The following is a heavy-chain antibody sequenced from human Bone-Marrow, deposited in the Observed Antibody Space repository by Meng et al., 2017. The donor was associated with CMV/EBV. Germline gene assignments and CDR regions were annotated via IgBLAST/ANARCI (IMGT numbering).Heavy chain of an antibody. Sequence: ASVKVSCKASGYTFTSYYMHWVRQAPGQGLEWMGWISAYNGNTNYAQKLQGRVTMTTDTSPSTAYMELRSLRSDETAVYYCARPYSSSWYYFDYWGQGTLVTVSS. CDR3: ARPYSSSWYYFDY. J-gene: IGHJ4*02. CDR1: GYTFTSYY. D-gene: IGHD6-13*01. V-gene: IGHV1-18*04. CDR2: ISAYNGNT.